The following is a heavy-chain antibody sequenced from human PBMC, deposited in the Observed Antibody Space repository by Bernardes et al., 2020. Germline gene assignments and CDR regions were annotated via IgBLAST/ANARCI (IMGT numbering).Heavy chain of an antibody. V-gene: IGHV3-23*01. J-gene: IGHJ4*02. CDR1: GFTFSSYA. Sequence: GGSLRLSCAASGFTFSSYAMSWVRQAPGKGLEWVSAISGSGGSTYYADSVKGRFTISRDNSKNTLYLQMNSLRAEDTAVYYCAKVGSSIAARLWTPYFDYWGQGTLVTVSS. CDR2: ISGSGGST. D-gene: IGHD6-6*01. CDR3: AKVGSSIAARLWTPYFDY.